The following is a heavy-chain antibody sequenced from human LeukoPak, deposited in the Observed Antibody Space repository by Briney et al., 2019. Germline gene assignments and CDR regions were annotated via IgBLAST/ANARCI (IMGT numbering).Heavy chain of an antibody. Sequence: PSETLSLTCTVSGGSISSYYWNWIRQAPGKGLEWIGYIYYSGSTNYNPSLKSRVTISVDTSKNQFSLKLSSVTAADTAVYYCARGGYGGGWSSLNFDYWGQGTLVTVSS. J-gene: IGHJ4*02. D-gene: IGHD6-19*01. CDR3: ARGGYGGGWSSLNFDY. CDR1: GGSISSYY. V-gene: IGHV4-59*01. CDR2: IYYSGST.